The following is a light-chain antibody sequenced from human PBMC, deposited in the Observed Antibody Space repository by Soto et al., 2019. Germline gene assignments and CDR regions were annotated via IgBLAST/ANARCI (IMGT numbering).Light chain of an antibody. V-gene: IGLV1-40*01. Sequence: QSVLTQPPSVAGAPGQRVSISCTGSTSNIGAPYDVHWYQHLPGTAPKLLIYGDNNRALGVPDRFSGSKSGTSASLAITRLQAEDEADYYCQSYDISLHNYVFGTGTKVTVL. CDR3: QSYDISLHNYV. J-gene: IGLJ1*01. CDR2: GDN. CDR1: TSNIGAPYD.